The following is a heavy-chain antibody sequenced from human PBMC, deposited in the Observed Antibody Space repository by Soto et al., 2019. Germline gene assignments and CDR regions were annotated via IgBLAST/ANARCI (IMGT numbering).Heavy chain of an antibody. CDR2: IDWDDDK. Sequence: SGPTLVNPTQTLTLTCTISGFSLSTSGMCVSWIRQPPGKALEWLALIDWDDDKYYSTSLKTRLTISKDTSKNQVVLTMTNMDPVDTATYYCARSSIAARPGSYYFDYWGQGTLVTVSS. CDR1: GFSLSTSGMC. D-gene: IGHD6-6*01. V-gene: IGHV2-70*01. J-gene: IGHJ4*02. CDR3: ARSSIAARPGSYYFDY.